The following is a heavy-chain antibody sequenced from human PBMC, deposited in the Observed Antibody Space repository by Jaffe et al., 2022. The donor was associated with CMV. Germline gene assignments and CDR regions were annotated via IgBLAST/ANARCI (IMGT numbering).Heavy chain of an antibody. CDR1: GFTFSSYS. J-gene: IGHJ6*02. Sequence: EVQLVESGGGLVQPGGSLRLSCAASGFTFSSYSMNWVRQAPGKGLEWVSYISSSSSTIYYADSVKGRFTISRDNAKNSLYLQMNSLRDEDTAVYYCARDLKARGRYSYGFSSYYYYGMDVWGQGTTVTVSS. D-gene: IGHD5-18*01. V-gene: IGHV3-48*02. CDR2: ISSSSSTI. CDR3: ARDLKARGRYSYGFSSYYYYGMDV.